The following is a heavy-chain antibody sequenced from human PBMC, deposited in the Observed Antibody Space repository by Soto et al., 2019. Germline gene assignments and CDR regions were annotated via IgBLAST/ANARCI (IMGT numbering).Heavy chain of an antibody. D-gene: IGHD3-3*01. J-gene: IGHJ4*02. CDR2: IRSKAYGGTT. CDR1: GFTFGDYA. V-gene: IGHV3-49*04. Sequence: GESLKISCTASGFTFGDYAMSWVRQAPGKGLEWVGFIRSKAYGGTTEYAASVKGRFTISRDDSKSIAYLQMNSLKTEDTAVYYCTREGTIFGVVTEYYFDYWGQGTLVTVSS. CDR3: TREGTIFGVVTEYYFDY.